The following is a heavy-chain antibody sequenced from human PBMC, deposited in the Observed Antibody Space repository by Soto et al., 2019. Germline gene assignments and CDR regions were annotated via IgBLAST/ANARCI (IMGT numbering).Heavy chain of an antibody. CDR1: LFSFHCRSSP. CDR3: ASGSNYDILTGYYLDAFDI. D-gene: IGHD3-9*01. J-gene: IGHJ3*02. Sequence: DTLILTFTVYLFSFHCRSSPRGLSPWLPGKGLEWIGSIYYSGSTYYNPSLKSRVTISVDTSKNQFSLKLSSVTAADTAVYYCASGSNYDILTGYYLDAFDIWGQGTMVS. V-gene: IGHV4-39*01. CDR2: IYYSGST.